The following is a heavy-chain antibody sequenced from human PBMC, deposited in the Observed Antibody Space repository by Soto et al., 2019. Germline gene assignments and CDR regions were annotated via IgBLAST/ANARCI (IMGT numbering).Heavy chain of an antibody. CDR1: GYTFSDHA. D-gene: IGHD2-2*01. CDR2: TSADGTRE. Sequence: QVQLVESGGGGVQPGGSLRLSCAASGYTFSDHAMHWFRNSPGKGLEWVTATSADGTREFYAESVKGRFIISRDNLKHTLSLQMNTVRDEDTAFYYCATDVGVCGGVVTPGHWGQGTLVTVSS. CDR3: ATDVGVCGGVVTPGH. J-gene: IGHJ4*01. V-gene: IGHV3-30-3*01.